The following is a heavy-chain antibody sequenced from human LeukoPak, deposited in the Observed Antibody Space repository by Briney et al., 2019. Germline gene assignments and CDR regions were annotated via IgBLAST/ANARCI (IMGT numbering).Heavy chain of an antibody. Sequence: GGSLRLSCAASGFTFSSYGMHWVRQAPGKGLEWVAVIWYDGSNKYYADSVKGRFTISRDNSKNTLYLQMNSLRAEDTAVYYCARVAIFGVEDYFDYWGQGTLVTVSS. CDR1: GFTFSSYG. CDR2: IWYDGSNK. D-gene: IGHD3-3*01. V-gene: IGHV3-33*01. CDR3: ARVAIFGVEDYFDY. J-gene: IGHJ4*02.